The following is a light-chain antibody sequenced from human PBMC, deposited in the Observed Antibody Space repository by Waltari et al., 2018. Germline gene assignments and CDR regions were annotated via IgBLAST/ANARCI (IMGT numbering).Light chain of an antibody. CDR2: SDN. CDR3: AAWDDSLNGWV. CDR1: SSNIGSNT. J-gene: IGLJ3*02. Sequence: QSVLPQPPSASGTPGQRVSISCSGSSSNIGSNTVNWYQQLPGTAPQLLVYSDNERPSGVPDRFSGSKSGASASLAISGLQSEDEANYYCAAWDDSLNGWVFGGGTKLTVL. V-gene: IGLV1-44*01.